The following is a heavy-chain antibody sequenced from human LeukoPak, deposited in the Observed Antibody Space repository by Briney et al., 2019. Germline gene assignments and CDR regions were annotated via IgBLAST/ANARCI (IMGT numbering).Heavy chain of an antibody. Sequence: KAGGSLRLSCAASGFTLSSYSMNWVRQAPGKGLEWVSSISSSSSYIYYADSLKGRFTIPRDNAKNSLWLQMNSLRAEDTAVYYCARGKYNYGYIFDYWGQGTLVTVSS. CDR3: ARGKYNYGYIFDY. CDR2: ISSSSSYI. V-gene: IGHV3-21*01. J-gene: IGHJ4*02. D-gene: IGHD5-18*01. CDR1: GFTLSSYS.